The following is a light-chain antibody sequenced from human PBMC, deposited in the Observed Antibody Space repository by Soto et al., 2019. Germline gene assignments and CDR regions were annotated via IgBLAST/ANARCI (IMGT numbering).Light chain of an antibody. V-gene: IGKV1-5*01. CDR3: QQYSIYPRT. Sequence: DIQMTQSPSTLSASVGDRVTITCRASQSISSWLAWYQQKPGKAPKLLIYDASSLESGVPSRFGGSGSGTEFTLTITGLQPDDFATYYCQQYSIYPRTFGQGTKLEI. J-gene: IGKJ2*01. CDR2: DAS. CDR1: QSISSW.